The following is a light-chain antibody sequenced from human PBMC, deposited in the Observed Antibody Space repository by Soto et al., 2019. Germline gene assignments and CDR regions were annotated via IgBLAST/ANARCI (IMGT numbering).Light chain of an antibody. J-gene: IGLJ2*01. Sequence: QSALTQPPSVSGSPGQSVTISCTGTSSDVGSYNRVSWYQQPPGTAPKLMIYEVRNRPSGVPDRFSGSKSGNTASLTISGLHAEDEADYYCSSYTSSSTLVFGGGTQLTVL. V-gene: IGLV2-18*02. CDR2: EVR. CDR3: SSYTSSSTLV. CDR1: SSDVGSYNR.